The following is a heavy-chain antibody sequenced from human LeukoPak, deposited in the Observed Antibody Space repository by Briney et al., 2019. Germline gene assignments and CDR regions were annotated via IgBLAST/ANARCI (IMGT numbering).Heavy chain of an antibody. D-gene: IGHD6-13*01. V-gene: IGHV4-34*01. J-gene: IGHJ4*02. CDR3: ARYSSSWYDYFDY. Sequence: SETLSLTCTVSGGSISSYYWSWIRQPPGKGLEWIGEINHSGSTNYNPSLKSRVTISVDTSKNQFSLKLSSVTAADTAVYYYARYSSSWYDYFDYWGQGTLVTVSS. CDR1: GGSISSYY. CDR2: INHSGST.